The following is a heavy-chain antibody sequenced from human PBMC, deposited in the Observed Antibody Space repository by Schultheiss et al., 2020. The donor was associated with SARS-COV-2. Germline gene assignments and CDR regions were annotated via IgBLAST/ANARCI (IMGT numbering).Heavy chain of an antibody. Sequence: GESLKISCAASGFTFSSYAMHWVRQAPGKGLEWVALISYDGSNKYYADSVKGRFTISRDNSKNTLYLQMNSLRAEGTAVYYCARAPGDYMDVWGKGTTVTVSS. CDR2: ISYDGSNK. D-gene: IGHD3-10*01. V-gene: IGHV3-30*01. CDR3: ARAPGDYMDV. J-gene: IGHJ6*03. CDR1: GFTFSSYA.